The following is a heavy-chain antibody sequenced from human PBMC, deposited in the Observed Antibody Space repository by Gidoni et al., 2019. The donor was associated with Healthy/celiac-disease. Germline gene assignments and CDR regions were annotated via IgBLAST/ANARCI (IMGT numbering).Heavy chain of an antibody. D-gene: IGHD6-6*01. CDR3: ARSGSSVRDWYFDL. CDR2: ISSSSSYI. CDR1: GFTFSSYS. V-gene: IGHV3-21*01. J-gene: IGHJ2*01. Sequence: EVQLVESGGGLVKPGGSLSLSCAASGFTFSSYSMNWVRQAPGKGLGWVSSISSSSSYIYYADSVKGRFTISRDNAKNSLYLQMNSLRAEDTAVYYCARSGSSVRDWYFDLWGRGTLVTVSS.